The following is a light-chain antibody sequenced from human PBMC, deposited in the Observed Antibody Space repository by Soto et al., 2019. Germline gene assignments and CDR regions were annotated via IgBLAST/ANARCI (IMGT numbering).Light chain of an antibody. CDR2: AVS. CDR3: CSYAGSYTIWV. Sequence: QSALTQPRSVSGSPGQSVTISCTGTNSDVGAYNYISWYQQFPGKAPKVIISAVSKRPSGVPDRFSGSRSGNTASLTISGLQADDEAHYYCCSYAGSYTIWVFGGGTKLTVL. CDR1: NSDVGAYNY. V-gene: IGLV2-11*01. J-gene: IGLJ3*02.